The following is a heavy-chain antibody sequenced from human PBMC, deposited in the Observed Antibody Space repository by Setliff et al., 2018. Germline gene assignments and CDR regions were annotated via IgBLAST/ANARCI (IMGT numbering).Heavy chain of an antibody. D-gene: IGHD3-3*01. J-gene: IGHJ4*02. CDR2: INYSGST. CDR3: ARDRITIFGVVIPFDY. V-gene: IGHV4-39*07. Sequence: LSLTCTVSGGSISSSSYYWGWIRQPPGKGLEWIGNINYSGSTYYNPSLKSRVTISVDTSKNQFSLKLSSVTAADTAVYYCARDRITIFGVVIPFDYWGQGTLVTVSS. CDR1: GGSISSSSYY.